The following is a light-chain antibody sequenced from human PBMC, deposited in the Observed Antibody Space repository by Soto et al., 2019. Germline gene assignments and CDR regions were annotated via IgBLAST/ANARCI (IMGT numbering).Light chain of an antibody. J-gene: IGLJ7*01. CDR2: DVN. Sequence: QSALTQPPSASGSPGQSVTISCTGTSSDVGGYNYVSWYQQHPGKAPKVMIYDVNKRPSGVPDRFSGSKSGNTASLTVSGLQAEDEGDYYCSSHAGSQNVVFGGGTQLTVL. CDR3: SSHAGSQNVV. V-gene: IGLV2-8*01. CDR1: SSDVGGYNY.